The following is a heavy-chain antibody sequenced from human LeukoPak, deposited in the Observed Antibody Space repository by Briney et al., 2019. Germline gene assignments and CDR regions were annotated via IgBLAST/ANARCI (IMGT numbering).Heavy chain of an antibody. J-gene: IGHJ4*02. D-gene: IGHD3-22*01. CDR1: GFTFSSYG. CDR2: ISYDGSNK. CDR3: AKEGLYDSGALDY. V-gene: IGHV3-30*18. Sequence: PGGSLRLSCAASGFTFSSYGMHWVRQAPGKGLEWVAVISYDGSNKYYADSVKGRFTISRDNSKNTLYLQMDSLRAEDTAVYYCAKEGLYDSGALDYWGQGTLVTVSS.